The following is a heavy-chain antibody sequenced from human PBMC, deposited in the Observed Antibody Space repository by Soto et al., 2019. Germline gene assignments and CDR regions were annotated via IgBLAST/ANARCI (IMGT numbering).Heavy chain of an antibody. CDR3: AKDRGYSSSYEYYYYGMDV. CDR2: ISYDGSNK. Sequence: PGGSLRLSCAASGFTFSSYGMHWVRQAPGKGLEWVAVISYDGSNKYYADSVKGRFTISRDNSKNTLYLQMNSLRAEDTAVYYCAKDRGYSSSYEYYYYGMDVWGQGTTVTVSS. V-gene: IGHV3-30*18. D-gene: IGHD6-13*01. CDR1: GFTFSSYG. J-gene: IGHJ6*02.